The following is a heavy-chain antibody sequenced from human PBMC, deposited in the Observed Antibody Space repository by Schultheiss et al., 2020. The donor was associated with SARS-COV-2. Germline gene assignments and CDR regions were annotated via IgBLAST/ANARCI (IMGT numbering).Heavy chain of an antibody. CDR3: ARDSFHYYDSSGYSPWYFDL. CDR1: GFTFSSYG. V-gene: IGHV3-33*01. D-gene: IGHD3-22*01. J-gene: IGHJ2*01. Sequence: GGSLRLSCAASGFTFSSYGMHWVRQAPGKGLEWVAVIWYDGSNKYYADSVKGRFTISRDNSKNTLYLQMNSLIAEDTAVYYCARDSFHYYDSSGYSPWYFDLWGRGTLVTVSS. CDR2: IWYDGSNK.